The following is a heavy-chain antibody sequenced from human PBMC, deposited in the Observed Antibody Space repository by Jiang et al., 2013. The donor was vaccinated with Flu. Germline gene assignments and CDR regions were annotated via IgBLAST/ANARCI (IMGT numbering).Heavy chain of an antibody. CDR2: IYYSGST. D-gene: IGHD1-26*01. CDR3: ARQSISRWELRRIDAFDI. Sequence: ELLKPSETLSLTCTVSGGSISSSSYYWGWIRQPPGKGLEWIGSIYYSGSTYYNPSLKSRVTISVDTSKNQFSLKLSSVTAADTAVYYCARQSISRWELRRIDAFDIWGQGTMVTVSS. CDR1: GGSISSSSYY. V-gene: IGHV4-39*01. J-gene: IGHJ3*02.